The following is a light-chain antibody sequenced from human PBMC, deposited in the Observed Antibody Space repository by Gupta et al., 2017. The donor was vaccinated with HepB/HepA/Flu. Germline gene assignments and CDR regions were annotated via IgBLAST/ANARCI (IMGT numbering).Light chain of an antibody. Sequence: EIEFTQSPGTLSLSPGERATLSCRASQSVSNNYLAWYQQKPGQAPRLLIYGASGRATGIPDRFSGSGSGTDFTLTISRLEPEDFAVYYCQQYGSSPRTFGQGTKVEIK. CDR3: QQYGSSPRT. V-gene: IGKV3-20*01. CDR2: GAS. CDR1: QSVSNNY. J-gene: IGKJ1*01.